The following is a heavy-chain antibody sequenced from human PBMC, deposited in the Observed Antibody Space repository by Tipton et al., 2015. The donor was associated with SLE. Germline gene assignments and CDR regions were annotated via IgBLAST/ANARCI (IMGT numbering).Heavy chain of an antibody. CDR1: GYSISSGYF. Sequence: TLSLTCAVSGYSISSGYFWGWIRQPPGKGPEWIGSFYHSGSTYYNPSLKSRVTISVDTSKNQFSLRLTSVTAADTAVYYCAVNVVVKVQVDYWGPGALVTVSA. V-gene: IGHV4-38-2*01. J-gene: IGHJ4*02. CDR3: AVNVVVKVQVDY. CDR2: FYHSGST. D-gene: IGHD2-21*01.